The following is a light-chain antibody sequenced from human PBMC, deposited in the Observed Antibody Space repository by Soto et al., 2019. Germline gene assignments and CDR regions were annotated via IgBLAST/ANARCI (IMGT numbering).Light chain of an antibody. CDR3: HQYYSTPLLT. J-gene: IGKJ4*01. CDR2: WAS. CDR1: QSLLYSSKNKNY. V-gene: IGKV4-1*01. Sequence: DIVMTQSPDSLAVSLGERATINCKSSQSLLYSSKNKNYLAWYQQKPGQPPKLLIYWASTRESGVPDRFSGGGSGTDFSLTISSLQAEDVAVYYCHQYYSTPLLTFGGGTKVEIK.